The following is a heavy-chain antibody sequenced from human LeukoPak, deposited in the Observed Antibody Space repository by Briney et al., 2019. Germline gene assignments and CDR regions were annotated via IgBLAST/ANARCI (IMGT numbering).Heavy chain of an antibody. CDR1: GGSISSYY. V-gene: IGHV4-59*01. J-gene: IGHJ4*02. CDR2: IYYSGGT. CDR3: ERYVWGSYPTFEDY. D-gene: IGHD3-16*02. Sequence: PSETLSLTCTVSGGSISSYYWGWIRQPPGKGLEWIGYIYYSGGTNYNPSLKSRVTMSLDTSKNQFSLKLSSVTAADTAVYYWERYVWGSYPTFEDYWGQGTLVTVSS.